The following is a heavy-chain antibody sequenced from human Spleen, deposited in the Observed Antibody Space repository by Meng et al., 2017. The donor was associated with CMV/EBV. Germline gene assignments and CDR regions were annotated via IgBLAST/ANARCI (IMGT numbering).Heavy chain of an antibody. J-gene: IGHJ4*02. CDR2: INSDGSRP. CDR1: GFTFNRCS. V-gene: IGHV3-74*01. D-gene: IGHD3-3*01. CDR3: ARGGGFLEWLDY. Sequence: GESLKISCAASGFTFNRCSIHWVRQAPGKGLAWVSRINSDGSRPNYADSVRGRFTVSRDNAKNTLYLQMNSLRAEDTAVYYCARGGGFLEWLDYWGQGTLVTVSS.